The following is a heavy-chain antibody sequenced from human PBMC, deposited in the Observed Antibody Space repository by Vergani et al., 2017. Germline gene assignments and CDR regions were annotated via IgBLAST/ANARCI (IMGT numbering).Heavy chain of an antibody. CDR3: ARAGSDCSGGSCYWGDDAFDI. V-gene: IGHV1-2*04. Sequence: QGQLVQSGAEVKKPGASVKVSCKASGYTFTGYYMHWVRQAPGHGLEWMGWINPNSGGTNYAQKFQGWVTMTRDTSISTAYMELSRLRSDDTAVYYCARAGSDCSGGSCYWGDDAFDIWGQGTMVTVSS. J-gene: IGHJ3*02. CDR2: INPNSGGT. CDR1: GYTFTGYY. D-gene: IGHD2-15*01.